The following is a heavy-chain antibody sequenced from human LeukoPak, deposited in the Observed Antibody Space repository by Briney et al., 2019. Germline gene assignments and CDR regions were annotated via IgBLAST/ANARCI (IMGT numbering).Heavy chain of an antibody. Sequence: SETLSLTCTVSGGSISSFYWSWIRQPAGKGLEWIGRIYTSGSTDYNPSLKSRVTMSVDTSKNQFSLKLSSVTAADTAVYYCARDVEYSGSYYYYYYMDVWGKGTTVTVSS. D-gene: IGHD1-26*01. CDR2: IYTSGST. V-gene: IGHV4-4*07. CDR3: ARDVEYSGSYYYYYYMDV. J-gene: IGHJ6*03. CDR1: GGSISSFY.